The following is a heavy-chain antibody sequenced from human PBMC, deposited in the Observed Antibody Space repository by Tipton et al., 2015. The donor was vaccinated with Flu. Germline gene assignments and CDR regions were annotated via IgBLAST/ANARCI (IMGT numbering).Heavy chain of an antibody. Sequence: SLRLSCAVSGGSISSSNWWSWVRQPPGKGLEWIGEIYHSGSTNYNPSLKSRVTISVDKSKNQFSLKLSSVTAADTAVYYCARDDVVPAALGPRDYYYYYGMDVWGQGPTVTVPS. V-gene: IGHV4-4*02. CDR2: IYHSGST. CDR1: GGSISSSNW. D-gene: IGHD2-2*01. J-gene: IGHJ6*02. CDR3: ARDDVVPAALGPRDYYYYYGMDV.